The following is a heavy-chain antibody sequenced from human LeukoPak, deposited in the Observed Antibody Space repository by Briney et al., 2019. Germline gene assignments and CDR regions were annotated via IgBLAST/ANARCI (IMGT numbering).Heavy chain of an antibody. CDR1: GFSLSTSGMC. J-gene: IGHJ4*02. CDR2: IDWDDDK. D-gene: IGHD3-10*01. Sequence: RESGPALVKPTHFLTLTCTFSGFSLSTSGMCVSWIRQPPGKALEWLARIDWDDDKYYSTSLKTRLTISKDTSKNQVVLTMTNMDPVDTAMYYCARIRTPYGSGSYYSFDWGQGTLVTVSS. CDR3: ARIRTPYGSGSYYSFD. V-gene: IGHV2-70*11.